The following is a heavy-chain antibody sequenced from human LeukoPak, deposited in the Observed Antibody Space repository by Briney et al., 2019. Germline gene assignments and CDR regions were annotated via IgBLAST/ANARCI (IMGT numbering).Heavy chain of an antibody. V-gene: IGHV3-30*04. J-gene: IGHJ4*02. CDR3: ARDARLRYFDRSLSGSSGPFDH. Sequence: PGRSLRLSCAASGFTFSSYAMHWVRQAPGEGLEWVAVITHDGSNKYHADSVKGRFTISRDKSQETLYLQMNSLRAEDTAVYYCARDARLRYFDRSLSGSSGPFDHWGQGTLVTVSS. CDR1: GFTFSSYA. D-gene: IGHD3-9*01. CDR2: ITHDGSNK.